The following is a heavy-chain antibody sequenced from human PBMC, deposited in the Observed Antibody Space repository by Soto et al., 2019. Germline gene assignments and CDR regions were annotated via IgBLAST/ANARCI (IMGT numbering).Heavy chain of an antibody. CDR2: ISGSGGST. J-gene: IGHJ4*02. D-gene: IGHD3-22*01. CDR3: ANGRYYYDSSGYFAY. CDR1: GFSFSTYG. V-gene: IGHV3-23*01. Sequence: PGGSLRLSCAASGFSFSTYGMHWVRQAPGKGLEWVSAISGSGGSTYYADSVKGRFTISRDNSKNTLYLQMNSLRAEDTAVYYCANGRYYYDSSGYFAYWGQGTLVTVSS.